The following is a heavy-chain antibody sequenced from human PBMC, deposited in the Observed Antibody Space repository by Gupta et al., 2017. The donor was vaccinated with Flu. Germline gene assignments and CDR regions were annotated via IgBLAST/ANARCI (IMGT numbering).Heavy chain of an antibody. CDR3: ARDFCGYGGGSCEAGNWFDP. CDR2: IYYSGST. CDR1: GVSISSGGYY. D-gene: IGHD2-15*01. J-gene: IGHJ5*02. V-gene: IGHV4-31*03. Sequence: QVQLQESGPGLVKPSQTLSLTCPFSGVSISSGGYYWSWIRQHPGKGLEWIGYIYYSGSTYYNRSLKSRVTRSVDMSKNQFSLKLSSVTAADTAVYYGARDFCGYGGGSCEAGNWFDPWGQGTLVTVSS.